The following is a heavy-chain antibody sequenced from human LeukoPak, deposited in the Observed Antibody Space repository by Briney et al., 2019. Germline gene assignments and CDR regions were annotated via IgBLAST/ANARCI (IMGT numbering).Heavy chain of an antibody. Sequence: SETLSLTCTVSGASFEHFFWSWIRQPPGKGLEWIGYVYYSGSTDYNSSLKSRLTITADTSKNQFSLKLRSVTAADTARYFWARHRRSHGSEYWGQGTLVTVSS. J-gene: IGHJ4*02. CDR2: VYYSGST. V-gene: IGHV4-59*08. CDR1: GASFEHFF. D-gene: IGHD3-10*01. CDR3: ARHRRSHGSEY.